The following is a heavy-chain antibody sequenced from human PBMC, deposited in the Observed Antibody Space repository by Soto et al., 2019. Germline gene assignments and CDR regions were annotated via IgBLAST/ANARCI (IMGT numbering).Heavy chain of an antibody. CDR3: ARVIAAAGPYFDY. V-gene: IGHV1-69*02. CDR2: IIPILGIA. Sequence: ASVKVSCKASGGTFSSYTISWVRQAPGQGLEWMGKIIPILGIANYAQKFQGRVTITADKSPSTAYMELSSLRSEDPAVYYCARVIAAAGPYFDYWGQGTLVTVSS. J-gene: IGHJ4*02. CDR1: GGTFSSYT. D-gene: IGHD6-13*01.